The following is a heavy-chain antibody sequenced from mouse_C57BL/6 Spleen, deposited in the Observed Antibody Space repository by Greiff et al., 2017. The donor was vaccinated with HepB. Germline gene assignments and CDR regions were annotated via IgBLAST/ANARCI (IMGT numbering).Heavy chain of an antibody. J-gene: IGHJ1*03. Sequence: EVQGVESGPGLAKPSQTLSLTCSVTGYSITSDYWNWIRKFPGNKLEYMGYISYSGSTYYNPSLKSRISITRDTSKNQYYLQLNSVTTEDTATYYCSRAIITTVVDWYFDVWGTGTTVTVSS. CDR2: ISYSGST. CDR3: SRAIITTVVDWYFDV. D-gene: IGHD1-1*01. V-gene: IGHV3-8*01. CDR1: GYSITSDY.